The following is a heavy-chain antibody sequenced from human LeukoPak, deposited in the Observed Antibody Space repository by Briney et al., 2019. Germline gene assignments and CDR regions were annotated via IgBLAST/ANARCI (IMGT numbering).Heavy chain of an antibody. CDR1: GGSISTSNYY. D-gene: IGHD3-10*01. V-gene: IGHV4-39*07. Sequence: PSETLSLTCTVSGGSISTSNYYWGWIRQPPGKGLEWIGNIFYSGSTYYSPSLKSRVTISLDTSRNQFSLKLSSVTAADTAVYYCAGGRDSGSYYNPLGYWGQGALVTVSS. CDR3: AGGRDSGSYYNPLGY. J-gene: IGHJ4*02. CDR2: IFYSGST.